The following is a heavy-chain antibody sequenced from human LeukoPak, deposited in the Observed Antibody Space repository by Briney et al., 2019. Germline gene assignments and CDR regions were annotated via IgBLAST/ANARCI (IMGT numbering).Heavy chain of an antibody. CDR3: ASPGVAAAAGYYYGMDV. V-gene: IGHV3-66*01. Sequence: PGGSLRLSCAASGFSVSSNYMSWVRQAPGKGLEWVSDIYSGGITYYGDSVKGRFTISRDNSKNTLYLQLNSLRAEDTAVYYCASPGVAAAAGYYYGMDVWGQGTTVTVSS. CDR2: IYSGGIT. CDR1: GFSVSSNY. J-gene: IGHJ6*02. D-gene: IGHD6-13*01.